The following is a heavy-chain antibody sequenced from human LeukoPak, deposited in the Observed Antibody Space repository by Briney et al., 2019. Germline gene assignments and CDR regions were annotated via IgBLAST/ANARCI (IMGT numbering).Heavy chain of an antibody. CDR2: FIPIFDTA. Sequence: GASVKVSCKASGGTFSNFAISWVRQAPGQGLEWMGGFIPIFDTAHYAQKFQGRVTITADESTSATYMELSSLKSEDTAIYYCARAREVGLVRPLDYWGQGTLVSVSS. D-gene: IGHD6-19*01. CDR1: GGTFSNFA. CDR3: ARAREVGLVRPLDY. J-gene: IGHJ4*02. V-gene: IGHV1-69*13.